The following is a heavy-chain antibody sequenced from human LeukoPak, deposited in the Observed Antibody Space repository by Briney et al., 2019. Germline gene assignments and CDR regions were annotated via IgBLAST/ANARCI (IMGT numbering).Heavy chain of an antibody. CDR2: VYHSGST. CDR3: GSQKEWSRTEYHFDY. Sequence: SETLSLTCTVSGYSISSGYYCGWIRQPPGKGLEWIGSVYHSGSTYYNPSLKSRVTISMDKSKNQFSLKLTAVTAADTAVYYCGSQKEWSRTEYHFDYWGQGTLVTVSS. J-gene: IGHJ4*02. D-gene: IGHD3-3*01. V-gene: IGHV4-38-2*02. CDR1: GYSISSGYY.